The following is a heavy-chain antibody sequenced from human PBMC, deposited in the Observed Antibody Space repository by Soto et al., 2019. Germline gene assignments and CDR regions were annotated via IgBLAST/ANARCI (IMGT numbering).Heavy chain of an antibody. V-gene: IGHV4-34*01. CDR2: INHSGST. D-gene: IGHD3-22*01. CDR3: ARGRTPSHYDSSGYNFDY. J-gene: IGHJ4*02. Sequence: SETLSLTCAVYGGSFSGYYWSWIRQPPGKGLEWIGEINHSGSTNYNPSLKSRVTISVDTSKNQFSLKLSSVTAADTAVYYCARGRTPSHYDSSGYNFDYWGQGTLVTVSS. CDR1: GGSFSGYY.